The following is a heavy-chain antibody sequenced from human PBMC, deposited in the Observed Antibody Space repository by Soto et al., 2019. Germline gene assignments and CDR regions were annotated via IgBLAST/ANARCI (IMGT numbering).Heavy chain of an antibody. CDR2: VYHTGRT. D-gene: IGHD3-3*01. CDR1: GGSFKSGSYS. CDR3: GRDFAYFDS. V-gene: IGHV4-61*01. Sequence: SETLSLTCTVSGGSFKSGSYSWSWIRQPPGKGLEWIGYVYHTGRTSYNPSLKSRVSISMDTSKNQFSLNLDSVTAADTAVYFCGRDFAYFDSCGQGTLVTVSS. J-gene: IGHJ4*02.